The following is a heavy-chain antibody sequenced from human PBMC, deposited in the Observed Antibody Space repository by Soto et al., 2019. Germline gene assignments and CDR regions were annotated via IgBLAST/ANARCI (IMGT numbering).Heavy chain of an antibody. CDR3: ARVPDR. CDR1: DGSISSGGYS. V-gene: IGHV4-30-2*01. Sequence: SEPLSLTWAVSDGSISSGGYSWSWIRQPPGKGLEWIGYIYHSGSTYYNPSLKSRVTISVDRSKNQFSLKLSSVTAADTAVYYCARVPDRWGQGTLVTVSS. D-gene: IGHD2-2*01. J-gene: IGHJ5*02. CDR2: IYHSGST.